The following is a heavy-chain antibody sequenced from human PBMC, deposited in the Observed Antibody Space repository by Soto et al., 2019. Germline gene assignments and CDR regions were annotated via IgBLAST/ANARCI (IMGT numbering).Heavy chain of an antibody. V-gene: IGHV3-21*01. CDR2: ISSSSSYI. CDR3: ARELTTVKAGYYYYYGMDV. D-gene: IGHD4-17*01. Sequence: PGGSLRLSCAASGFTFSSYSMNWVRQAPGKGLEWVSSISSSSSYIYYADSVKGRFTISRDNAKNSLYLQMNSLRAEDTAVYYCARELTTVKAGYYYYYGMDVWGQGTTVTVSS. J-gene: IGHJ6*02. CDR1: GFTFSSYS.